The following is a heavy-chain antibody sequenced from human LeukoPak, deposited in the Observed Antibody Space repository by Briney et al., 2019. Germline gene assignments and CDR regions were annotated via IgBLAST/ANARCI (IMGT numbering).Heavy chain of an antibody. CDR3: ARGMVRGVTEFDY. CDR2: ISSGGTTI. Sequence: GGSLGLSCAASGFTFTSYEMNWVRQAPGKGLDWVSYISSGGTTIYYADSVKGRFTISRDNAKNSLYLQMNSLRAEDTAVYYCARGMVRGVTEFDYWGQGTLVTVSS. CDR1: GFTFTSYE. V-gene: IGHV3-48*03. D-gene: IGHD3-10*01. J-gene: IGHJ4*02.